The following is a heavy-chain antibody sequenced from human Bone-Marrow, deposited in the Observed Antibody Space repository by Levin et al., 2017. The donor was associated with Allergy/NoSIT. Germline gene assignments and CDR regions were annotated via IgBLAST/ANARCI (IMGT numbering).Heavy chain of an antibody. Sequence: SCAASGFAFRTYGMHWVRQAPGKGLEWLGIISNDGSNEYYADSVKGRFTISRDNSKNTLYLLMDSLSRDDTAVYYCAKSYCSDTSCSIDYWGQGTLVTVSS. CDR3: AKSYCSDTSCSIDY. CDR2: ISNDGSNE. CDR1: GFAFRTYG. V-gene: IGHV3-30*18. D-gene: IGHD2-2*01. J-gene: IGHJ4*02.